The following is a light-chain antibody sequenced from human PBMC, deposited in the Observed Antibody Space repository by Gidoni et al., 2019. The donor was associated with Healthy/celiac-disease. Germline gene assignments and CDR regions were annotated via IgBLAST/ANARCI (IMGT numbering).Light chain of an antibody. J-gene: IGKJ2*03. V-gene: IGKV3-20*01. CDR2: GAS. CDR1: QSVSSSY. Sequence: EIVLTQSPVTLSLSPGERATLSCRASQSVSSSYLAWYQQKPGQAPRLLIYGASSRATGIPERFSGSGSGTDFTLTISRLEPEDFAVNYCQQYGSSTGYSFGQGTKLEIK. CDR3: QQYGSSTGYS.